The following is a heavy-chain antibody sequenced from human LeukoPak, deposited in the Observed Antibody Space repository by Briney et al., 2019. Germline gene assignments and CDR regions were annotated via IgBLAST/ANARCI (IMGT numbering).Heavy chain of an antibody. CDR2: ITPIFGTA. D-gene: IGHD3-22*01. CDR3: AREWGLESSGYYYAY. V-gene: IGHV1-69*13. CDR1: GGTFSRFT. Sequence: SVKVSCKASGGTFSRFTISWVRQAPGQGFEWMGGITPIFGTANFAQKSQGRVSITADGSTSTAFMELSSLRSEDTAVYYCAREWGLESSGYYYAYWGQGTLVTVSS. J-gene: IGHJ4*02.